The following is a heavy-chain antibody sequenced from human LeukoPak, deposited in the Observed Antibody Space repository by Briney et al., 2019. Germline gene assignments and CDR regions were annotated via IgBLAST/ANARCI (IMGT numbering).Heavy chain of an antibody. D-gene: IGHD4-17*01. CDR3: ARERYGDSYDY. J-gene: IGHJ4*02. CDR2: IKQDGSEK. V-gene: IGHV3-7*01. Sequence: PGGSLRLSCAASGFTFSNYWMTWVRQAPGKGLEWVANIKQDGSEKYYVDSVKGRFTISRDNAKNSLYLQMNSLRAEDTAVYYCARERYGDSYDYWGQGTLVSVSS. CDR1: GFTFSNYW.